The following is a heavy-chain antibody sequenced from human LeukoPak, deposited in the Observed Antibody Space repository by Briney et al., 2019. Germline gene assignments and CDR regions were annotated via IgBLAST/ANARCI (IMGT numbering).Heavy chain of an antibody. CDR1: GFTFSDYY. D-gene: IGHD6-19*01. V-gene: IGHV3-11*01. Sequence: PGGSLRLSCAASGFTFSDYYMSWIRQAPGKGLEWVSYISSSGSTIYYADSVKGRFTISKDNSNNTLYLQMNSLRVEDTALYYCARVTSSGWLYYFDYWGQGTLVTVSS. J-gene: IGHJ4*02. CDR3: ARVTSSGWLYYFDY. CDR2: ISSSGSTI.